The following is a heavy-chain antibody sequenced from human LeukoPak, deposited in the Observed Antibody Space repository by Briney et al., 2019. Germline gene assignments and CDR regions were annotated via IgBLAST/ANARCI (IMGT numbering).Heavy chain of an antibody. CDR1: EFTFTSYP. D-gene: IGHD5-18*01. V-gene: IGHV3-53*01. CDR2: MYVGGDT. J-gene: IGHJ4*02. Sequence: GGSLRLSCAASEFTFTSYPMSWVRQAPGKGLEWVSIMYVGGDTYYPDSVKGRFTMSRDNSKNTLYLQMNNLRGDDTAIYYCARGGGWLWSTFFDYWGQGTLVTVSS. CDR3: ARGGGWLWSTFFDY.